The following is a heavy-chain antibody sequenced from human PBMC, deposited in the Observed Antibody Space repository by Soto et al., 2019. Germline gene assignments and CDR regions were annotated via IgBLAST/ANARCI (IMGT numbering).Heavy chain of an antibody. CDR2: INHSGST. V-gene: IGHV4-34*01. CDR3: ARNTEAAVTGGY. Sequence: PSETLSLTCAVYGGSFSGYYWSWIRQPPGKGLEWIGEINHSGSTNYNPSLKSRVTISVDTSKNQFSLKLSSVTAADTAVYYCARNTEAAVTGGYWGQGTLVYGSS. D-gene: IGHD3-10*01. J-gene: IGHJ4*02. CDR1: GGSFSGYY.